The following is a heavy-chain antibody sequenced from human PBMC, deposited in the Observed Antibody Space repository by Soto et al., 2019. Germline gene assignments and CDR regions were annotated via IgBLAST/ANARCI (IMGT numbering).Heavy chain of an antibody. Sequence: GGSLRLSCAASRFSFANYWMSWVRQAPGKGLEWVGHIKEDGNEKSYADSVKGRFTISRDNAKKSVYLQMNSMRAEDTAVYYCARGIDDQASYGMDRWGQGTTVTLSS. V-gene: IGHV3-7*01. CDR1: RFSFANYW. CDR3: ARGIDDQASYGMDR. CDR2: IKEDGNEK. J-gene: IGHJ6*02.